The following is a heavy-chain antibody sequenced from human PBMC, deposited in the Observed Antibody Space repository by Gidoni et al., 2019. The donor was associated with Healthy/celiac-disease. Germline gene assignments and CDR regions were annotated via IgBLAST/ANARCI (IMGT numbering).Heavy chain of an antibody. V-gene: IGHV3-48*01. D-gene: IGHD5-12*01. J-gene: IGHJ4*02. CDR1: GFTFSTYS. CDR3: TRNGKYSGYDPFDY. Sequence: EVQLVESGGGLVQPGGSLRPSCAASGFTFSTYSMNWVRQAPGKGLEWVSFISSSTNTMYYADSVKGRFTISRDNAHNSLYLQINSLRAEDTAVYYCTRNGKYSGYDPFDYWGQGTLVTVPS. CDR2: ISSSTNTM.